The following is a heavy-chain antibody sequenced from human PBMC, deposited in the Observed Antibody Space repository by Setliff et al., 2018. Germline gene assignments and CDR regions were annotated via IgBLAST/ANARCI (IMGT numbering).Heavy chain of an antibody. D-gene: IGHD6-19*01. J-gene: IGHJ6*02. CDR1: GYSISSGYF. CDR3: ARLLAGTGGFFYHGVDV. Sequence: PSETLSLTCAVSGYSISSGYFWGWIRQPPGKGLEWIGSIYHSGKTYYNPSLKSRVTLSVDTSKNQFSLKLSSVTAADTAVYYCARLLAGTGGFFYHGVDVWGQGTTVTVS. CDR2: IYHSGKT. V-gene: IGHV4-38-2*01.